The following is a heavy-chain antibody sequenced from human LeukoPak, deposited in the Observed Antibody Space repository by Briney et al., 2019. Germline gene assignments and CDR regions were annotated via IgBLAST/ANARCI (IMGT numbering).Heavy chain of an antibody. Sequence: PSQTLSLTYIVSGGSISSGSYYWSWIRQPAGKGLEWIGRMYTSGSTNYNPSLKSRVTISVDTSKNHFSLKLSSVTAADTAVYYCARAPPYSSSPEYFQHWGQGTLVTVSS. CDR1: GGSISSGSYY. J-gene: IGHJ1*01. CDR3: ARAPPYSSSPEYFQH. D-gene: IGHD6-6*01. V-gene: IGHV4-61*02. CDR2: MYTSGST.